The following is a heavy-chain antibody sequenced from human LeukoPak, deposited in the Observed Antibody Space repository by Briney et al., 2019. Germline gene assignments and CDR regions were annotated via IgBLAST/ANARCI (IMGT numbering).Heavy chain of an antibody. CDR1: GYTFTSYY. V-gene: IGHV1-46*01. CDR3: ARAHSTYNRHYYYYYGMDV. J-gene: IGHJ6*02. D-gene: IGHD1-1*01. CDR2: INPSGGST. Sequence: KVSCXASGYTFTSYYMHWVRQAPGQGLEWMGIINPSGGSTSYAQKFQGRVTMTRDTSTSTVYMELSSLRSEDTAVYYCARAHSTYNRHYYYYYGMDVWGQGTTVTVSS.